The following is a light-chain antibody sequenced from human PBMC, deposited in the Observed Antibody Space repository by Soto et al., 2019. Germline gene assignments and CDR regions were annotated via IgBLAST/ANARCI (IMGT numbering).Light chain of an antibody. CDR3: QSYDSSLSGYV. Sequence: QPVLTQPPSVSGAPGQRITISCTGNSSNIGAGYDVHWYQQLPGTAPKVLIYANRNRPAGVPDRFSASKSGTSGSLAITGLQAEDEADYYCQSYDSSLSGYVFGSGTKLTVL. V-gene: IGLV1-40*01. CDR2: ANR. J-gene: IGLJ1*01. CDR1: SSNIGAGYD.